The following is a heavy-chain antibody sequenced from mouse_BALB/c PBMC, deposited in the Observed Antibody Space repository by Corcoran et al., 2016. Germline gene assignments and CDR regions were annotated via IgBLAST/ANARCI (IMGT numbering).Heavy chain of an antibody. CDR1: GYTFTYYG. CDR2: INTYTGEP. CDR3: AREPYAMDY. V-gene: IGHV9-3-1*01. J-gene: IGHJ4*01. Sequence: QIEFVQSGPELKKPGETVKISCKASGYTFTYYGINWVKQAPGKGLKLMGWINTYTGEPTYADDFKGRFAFSLETSASTAYLQINNLKNEDTATYFCAREPYAMDYWGQGTSVTVSS.